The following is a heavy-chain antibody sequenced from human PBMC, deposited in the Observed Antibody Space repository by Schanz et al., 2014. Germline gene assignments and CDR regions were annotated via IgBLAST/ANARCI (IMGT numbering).Heavy chain of an antibody. J-gene: IGHJ6*02. V-gene: IGHV3-48*04. CDR2: ISDSGDST. Sequence: EVQLLESGGALVQPGGSLRLSCSASGFTFSTYYMNWVRQAPGKGLEWVSDISDSGDSTHYADSVKGRFSISRDNGETSVYLQINSLRVEDTAVYYCARFLARYQYYGVDVWGQGTTVIVSS. D-gene: IGHD3-3*01. CDR3: ARFLARYQYYGVDV. CDR1: GFTFSTYY.